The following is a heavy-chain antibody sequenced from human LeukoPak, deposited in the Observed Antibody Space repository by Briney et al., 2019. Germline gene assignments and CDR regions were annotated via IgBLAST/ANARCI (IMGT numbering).Heavy chain of an antibody. D-gene: IGHD4-17*01. CDR2: ISSSSSYI. Sequence: PGGSLRLSCAASGFTFSSYSMNWVRQAPGKGLEWVSSISSSSSYIYYADSVKGRFTISRDNAKNSLYLQMNSLRAEDTAVYYCARGRVSYGDQYYFDYWGQGTLVTVSS. J-gene: IGHJ4*02. V-gene: IGHV3-21*01. CDR1: GFTFSSYS. CDR3: ARGRVSYGDQYYFDY.